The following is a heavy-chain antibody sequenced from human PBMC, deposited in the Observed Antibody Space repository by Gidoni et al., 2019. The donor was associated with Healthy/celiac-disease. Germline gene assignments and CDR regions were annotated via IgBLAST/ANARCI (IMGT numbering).Heavy chain of an antibody. CDR1: GGSFSGYY. Sequence: QVQLQQWGAGLLKPSETLSLTCAVYGGSFSGYYWSWIRQPPGKGLEWIGEINHSGSTNYNPSLKSRVTISVDTSKNQFSLKLSSVTAADTAVYYCARAWYYGSGSYFSYWGQGTLVTVSS. CDR2: INHSGST. CDR3: ARAWYYGSGSYFSY. J-gene: IGHJ1*01. V-gene: IGHV4-34*01. D-gene: IGHD3-10*01.